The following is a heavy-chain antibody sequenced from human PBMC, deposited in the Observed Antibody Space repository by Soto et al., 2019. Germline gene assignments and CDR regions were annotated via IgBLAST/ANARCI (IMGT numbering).Heavy chain of an antibody. J-gene: IGHJ5*02. D-gene: IGHD6-6*01. CDR2: IYHSEST. Sequence: LSLTCAVSGGSMYTPNWWTWVRQTPGKGLQWIGEIYHSESTNYNPSLKSRVTVSVDKSKTQFSLNLTSVTAADTAVYYCARDCSSSSGSWFDPWGQGTLVTVSS. CDR1: GGSMYTPNW. V-gene: IGHV4-4*02. CDR3: ARDCSSSSGSWFDP.